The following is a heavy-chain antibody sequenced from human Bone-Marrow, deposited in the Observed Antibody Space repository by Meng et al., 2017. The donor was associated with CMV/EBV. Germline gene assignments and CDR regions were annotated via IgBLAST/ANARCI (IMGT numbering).Heavy chain of an antibody. V-gene: IGHV3-23*01. CDR1: GFTFRSYF. CDR2: ISESGASK. CDR3: AKDETVGATSPFDY. J-gene: IGHJ4*02. D-gene: IGHD2-15*01. Sequence: GGSLRLSCEVSGFTFRSYFMSWVRQAPGKGLEWVAVISESGASKYYADSVKGRFFISRDNSRDTLYLQMKNPRADDTAAYYCAKDETVGATSPFDYWGQGTRVTVSS.